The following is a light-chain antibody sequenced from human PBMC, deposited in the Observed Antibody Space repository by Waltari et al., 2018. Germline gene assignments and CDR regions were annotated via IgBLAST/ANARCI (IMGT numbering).Light chain of an antibody. J-gene: IGLJ2*01. CDR3: TSYAGSNNLL. CDR2: EVS. V-gene: IGLV2-8*01. CDR1: SSDVGTYNY. Sequence: QSALTQPPSASGSPGQSVTISCTGTSSDVGTYNYVSWYQQHPAKAPKLMIYEVSKRPSGVPDRFSGSKSGNTASLTVSGLQADDEADYYCTSYAGSNNLLFGGGTKLTVL.